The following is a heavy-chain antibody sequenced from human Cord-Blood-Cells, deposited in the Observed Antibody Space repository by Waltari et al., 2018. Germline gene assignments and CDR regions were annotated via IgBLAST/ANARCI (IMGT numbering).Heavy chain of an antibody. CDR1: GGSISTSNW. V-gene: IGHV4-4*02. J-gene: IGHJ4*02. D-gene: IGHD6-19*01. CDR2: IYHSGST. CDR3: ARAWSIAVAGIDY. Sequence: GGSISTSNWWRWVRQPPGKGLEWIGEIYHSGSTNYNPSLKSRVTISVDKSKNQFSLKLSSVTAADTAVYYCARAWSIAVAGIDYWGQGTLVTVSS.